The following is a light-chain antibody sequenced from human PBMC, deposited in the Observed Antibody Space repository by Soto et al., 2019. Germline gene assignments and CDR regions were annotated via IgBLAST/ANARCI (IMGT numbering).Light chain of an antibody. CDR3: QQFAASRWT. Sequence: ETVLTQSPGTLSLSPGERAILSCRARQTVSSAYLAWYQQRPGQAPRLLIYGASSRAAGIPDRFSGSGSGTDFTLTISILEPEDFAVYYCQQFAASRWTFGQGTKLELK. J-gene: IGKJ1*01. CDR2: GAS. CDR1: QTVSSAY. V-gene: IGKV3-20*01.